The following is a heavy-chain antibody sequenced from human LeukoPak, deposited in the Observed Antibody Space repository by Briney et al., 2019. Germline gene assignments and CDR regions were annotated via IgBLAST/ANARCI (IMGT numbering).Heavy chain of an antibody. CDR2: IIPIFDTA. Sequence: SVKVSCKASGGTFKNYAITWVRQAPGQGLEWMGGIIPIFDTANYAQKFQGRVTITADKSTSTAYMELSSLRSEDTAVYYCARGILWELPYYFDYWGQGTLVTVSS. CDR1: GGTFKNYA. CDR3: ARGILWELPYYFDY. V-gene: IGHV1-69*06. J-gene: IGHJ4*02. D-gene: IGHD1-26*01.